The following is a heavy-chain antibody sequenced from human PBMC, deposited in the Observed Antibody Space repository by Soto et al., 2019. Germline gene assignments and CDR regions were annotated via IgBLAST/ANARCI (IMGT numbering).Heavy chain of an antibody. J-gene: IGHJ3*02. Sequence: ASVKVSCKASGGTFSSYAISWVRQAPGQGLEWMGGIIPIFGIANYAQKFQGRVTITAEKSTSTAYMELSSLRSEDTAVYYCAREYSSSSAFDIWGQGTMVTVSS. CDR1: GGTFSSYA. CDR2: IIPIFGIA. V-gene: IGHV1-69*10. D-gene: IGHD6-6*01. CDR3: AREYSSSSAFDI.